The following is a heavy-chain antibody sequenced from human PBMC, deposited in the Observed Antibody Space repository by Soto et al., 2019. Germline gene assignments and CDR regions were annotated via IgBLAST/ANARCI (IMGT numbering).Heavy chain of an antibody. Sequence: EASVKVSCKVSGYTLTELSMHWVRQAPGKGHEWMGGFDPEDGETIYAQKFQGRVTMTEDTSTDTAYMELSSLRSEDTAVYYCARDSTRQIDFDWLLGGTFDYWGQGTLVTVSS. CDR1: GYTLTELS. J-gene: IGHJ4*02. V-gene: IGHV1-24*01. CDR2: FDPEDGET. CDR3: ARDSTRQIDFDWLLGGTFDY. D-gene: IGHD3-9*01.